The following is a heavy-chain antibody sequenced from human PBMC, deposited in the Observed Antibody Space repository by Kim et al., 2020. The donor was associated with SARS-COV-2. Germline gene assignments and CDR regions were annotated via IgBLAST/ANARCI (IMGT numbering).Heavy chain of an antibody. V-gene: IGHV3-21*04. J-gene: IGHJ2*01. CDR1: GFSFSSYS. CDR2: INSNSNYI. Sequence: GGSLRLFCAASGFSFSSYSMNWVRQAPGKGLEWVSSINSNSNYIYYADSLKGRFTISRDNAKNLLYLQMNSLRAEDTAVYYCARVSGWYFDLWGRGTLVTVSA. CDR3: ARVSGWYFDL. D-gene: IGHD3-10*01.